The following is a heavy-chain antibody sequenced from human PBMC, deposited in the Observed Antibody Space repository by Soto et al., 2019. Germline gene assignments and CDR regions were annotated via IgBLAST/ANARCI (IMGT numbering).Heavy chain of an antibody. CDR1: GFTFSIYD. Sequence: PGGSLRLSCAASGFTFSIYDMTWVRQAPGKGLEWVSVLSGSGDSTYYADSVKGRFTISRDNSKNTLYLQMSSLRAEDTAVYYCAKARYSYSDYDSWGQGTLVTVSS. CDR3: AKARYSYSDYDS. D-gene: IGHD2-15*01. J-gene: IGHJ4*02. CDR2: LSGSGDST. V-gene: IGHV3-23*01.